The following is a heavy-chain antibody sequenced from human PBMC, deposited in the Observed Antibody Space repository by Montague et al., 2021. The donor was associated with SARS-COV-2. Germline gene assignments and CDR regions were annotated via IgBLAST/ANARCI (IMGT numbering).Heavy chain of an antibody. V-gene: IGHV4-39*01. D-gene: IGHD4-17*01. CDR1: GGSISSSSYY. J-gene: IGHJ6*02. CDR2: IYYSGST. Sequence: SETLYLTCTVSGGSISSSSYYWGWIRQPPGKGLEWIGSIYYSGSTYYNPSLKSRVTISVDTSKNQFSLKLSSVTAADTAVYYCARLMTTVSYYYGMDVWGQGTTVTVSS. CDR3: ARLMTTVSYYYGMDV.